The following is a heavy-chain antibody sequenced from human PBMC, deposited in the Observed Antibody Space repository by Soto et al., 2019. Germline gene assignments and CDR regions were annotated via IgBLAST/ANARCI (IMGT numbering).Heavy chain of an antibody. CDR1: GGSFSGYY. V-gene: IGHV4-34*01. D-gene: IGHD3-3*01. J-gene: IGHJ5*02. Sequence: PSETLSLTCAVYGGSFSGYYWSWIRQPPGKGLEWIGEINHSGSTNYNPSLKSRVTISVDTSKNQFSLKLSSVTAADTAVYYCARGPWVTIFGVVIIHRNWFDPWGQGTLVTVSS. CDR2: INHSGST. CDR3: ARGPWVTIFGVVIIHRNWFDP.